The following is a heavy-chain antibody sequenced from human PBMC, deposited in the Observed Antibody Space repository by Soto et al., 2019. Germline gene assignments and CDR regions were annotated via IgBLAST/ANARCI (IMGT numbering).Heavy chain of an antibody. J-gene: IGHJ4*02. CDR3: ARDPFSSGWLDY. CDR2: ISYDGSNK. D-gene: IGHD6-19*01. Sequence: QVQVVESGGGVVQPGRSLRLSCAASGFTFSSYAIHWVRQAPGKGLEWVALISYDGSNKYYADSVKGRFTISRDNSKNTLYLQMNSLRAEDTAVYFCARDPFSSGWLDYWGQGTLVTVSS. V-gene: IGHV3-30-3*01. CDR1: GFTFSSYA.